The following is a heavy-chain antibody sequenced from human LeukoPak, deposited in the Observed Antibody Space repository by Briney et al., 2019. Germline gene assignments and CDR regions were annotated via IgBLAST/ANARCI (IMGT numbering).Heavy chain of an antibody. CDR1: GFTFSSYW. CDR3: ARDPDPYGSGNFDY. J-gene: IGHJ4*02. V-gene: IGHV3-7*01. CDR2: IKQDGSEK. Sequence: GGSLRLSCAASGFTFSSYWMSWVRQAPGKGLEWVANIKQDGSEKYYVDSVKGRFTISRDNAKNSLYLQMNSLRAEDTAVYYCARDPDPYGSGNFDYWGQGTLVTVSS. D-gene: IGHD3-10*01.